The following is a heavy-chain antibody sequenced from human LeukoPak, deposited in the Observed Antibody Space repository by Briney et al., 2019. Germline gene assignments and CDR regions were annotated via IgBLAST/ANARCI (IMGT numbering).Heavy chain of an antibody. V-gene: IGHV3-23*01. J-gene: IGHJ3*02. CDR3: AKSAGGNIYDALDM. CDR1: QFTFSSYA. Sequence: GGSLRLSCTASQFTFSSYAMSWVRQAPGKGLEWVSIITGSGGITYYADSVKGRFTISRDNSKNTLYLQMNSLRAEDTAVYYCAKSAGGNIYDALDMWGQGTMVTVSS. D-gene: IGHD6-13*01. CDR2: ITGSGGIT.